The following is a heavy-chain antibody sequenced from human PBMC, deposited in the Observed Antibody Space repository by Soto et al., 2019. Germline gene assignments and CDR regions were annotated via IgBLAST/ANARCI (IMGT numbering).Heavy chain of an antibody. V-gene: IGHV4-34*01. CDR3: ARGEDAFFYYGLDV. Sequence: SETLSLTCAVYGGSFSAYYWSWIRQPPGKGLEWIGEINHSGGTSYNPSLKSRVTISVDTSKSQFSLKLTSVTAADTVVYYCARGEDAFFYYGLDVWGQGITVTVSS. CDR1: GGSFSAYY. J-gene: IGHJ6*02. CDR2: INHSGGT.